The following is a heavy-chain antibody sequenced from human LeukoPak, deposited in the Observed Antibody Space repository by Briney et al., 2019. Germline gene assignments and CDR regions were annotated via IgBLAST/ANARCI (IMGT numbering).Heavy chain of an antibody. D-gene: IGHD2-2*01. Sequence: GGSLRLSCEASGFNFSTNGMHWVRQAPGKGLEWVAVISYDGRNKYNADSVKGRFTISRDNSKNTLYLQMNSLRAEDTAVYYCARGVVPAAIYYYGMDVWGQGTTVTVSS. V-gene: IGHV3-30*19. J-gene: IGHJ6*02. CDR1: GFNFSTNG. CDR3: ARGVVPAAIYYYGMDV. CDR2: ISYDGRNK.